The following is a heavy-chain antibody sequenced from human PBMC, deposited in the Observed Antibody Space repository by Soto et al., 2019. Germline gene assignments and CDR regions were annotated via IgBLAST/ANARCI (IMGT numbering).Heavy chain of an antibody. CDR2: INQSGST. J-gene: IGHJ6*02. V-gene: IGHV4-34*01. D-gene: IGHD6-19*01. Sequence: PSETLSLTSAVYGGSFSGYYWSWIRQPPGKGLEWLGEINQSGSTNYNPSLKSRVTISVDTSKNQFSLKLSSVTAADTAVYYCARGSGWYPYYYYYGMDVWGQGTTVTVSS. CDR1: GGSFSGYY. CDR3: ARGSGWYPYYYYYGMDV.